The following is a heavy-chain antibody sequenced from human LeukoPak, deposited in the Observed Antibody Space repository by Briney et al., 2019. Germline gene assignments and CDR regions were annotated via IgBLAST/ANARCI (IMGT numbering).Heavy chain of an antibody. CDR1: GFTFSSYA. V-gene: IGHV3-23*01. J-gene: IGHJ4*02. D-gene: IGHD3-22*01. CDR2: ISGSGGST. Sequence: GGSLRLSCAASGFTFSSYAMSWVRRAPGKWLEWVSAISGSGGSTYYADSVKGRFTISRDNSKNTLYLQMNSLRAEDTAVYYCAKGANYYDSSGPDTFDYWGQGTLVTVSS. CDR3: AKGANYYDSSGPDTFDY.